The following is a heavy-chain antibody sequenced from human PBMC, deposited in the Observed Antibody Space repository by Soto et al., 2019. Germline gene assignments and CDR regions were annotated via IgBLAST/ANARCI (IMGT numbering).Heavy chain of an antibody. CDR1: GGSFSSYA. V-gene: IGHV1-69*01. CDR2: IIPMYGTA. Sequence: QVHLVQSGAEVKKPGSSVKVSCRASGGSFSSYAISWVRQAPGHGPEWMGGIIPMYGTANYAQKFQGRVTITADESTSTAYMELSSLRSEDTAVYYCARDWRDYYGSGSTLGPWFDPWGQGTLVTVSS. D-gene: IGHD3-10*01. CDR3: ARDWRDYYGSGSTLGPWFDP. J-gene: IGHJ5*02.